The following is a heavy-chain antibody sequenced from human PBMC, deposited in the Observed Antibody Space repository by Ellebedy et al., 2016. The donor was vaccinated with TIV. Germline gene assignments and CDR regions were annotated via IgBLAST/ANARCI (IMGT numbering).Heavy chain of an antibody. Sequence: SETLSLXXAVSGGSISSSSWWSWVRQPPGKGLEWIGEIYHSGSTNYNPSLKSRVTISVDKSKNQFSLKLSSVTAADTAVYYCARAGGSGSYYNVKHYGMDVWGQGTTVTVSS. J-gene: IGHJ6*02. CDR2: IYHSGST. V-gene: IGHV4-4*02. D-gene: IGHD3-10*01. CDR1: GGSISSSSW. CDR3: ARAGGSGSYYNVKHYGMDV.